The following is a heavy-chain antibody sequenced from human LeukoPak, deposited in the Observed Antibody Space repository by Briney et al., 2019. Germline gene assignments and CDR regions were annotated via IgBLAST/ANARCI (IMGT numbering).Heavy chain of an antibody. D-gene: IGHD2-2*02. CDR1: GFTFSTYG. CDR2: INPNSGGT. J-gene: IGHJ4*02. V-gene: IGHV1-2*02. Sequence: PGGSLRLSCAASGFTFSTYGVHWVRQAPGQGLEWMGWINPNSGGTNYAQKFQGRVTMTRDTSISTAYMELSRLRSDDTAVYYCAMGYCSSTSCYSFGYFDYWGQGTLVTVSS. CDR3: AMGYCSSTSCYSFGYFDY.